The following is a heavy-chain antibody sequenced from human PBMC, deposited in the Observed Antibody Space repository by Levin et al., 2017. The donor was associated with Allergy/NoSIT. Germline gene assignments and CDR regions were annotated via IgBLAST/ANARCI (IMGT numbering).Heavy chain of an antibody. Sequence: PGGSLRLSCAASGFTVSSNYMSWVRQAPGKGLEWVSVIYSGGSTYYADSVKGRFTISRDNSKNTLYLQMNSLRAEDTAVYYCAASYYDFWSGYLGLDYWRQGTLVTVSS. CDR2: IYSGGST. CDR3: AASYYDFWSGYLGLDY. J-gene: IGHJ4*02. V-gene: IGHV3-53*01. D-gene: IGHD3-3*01. CDR1: GFTVSSNY.